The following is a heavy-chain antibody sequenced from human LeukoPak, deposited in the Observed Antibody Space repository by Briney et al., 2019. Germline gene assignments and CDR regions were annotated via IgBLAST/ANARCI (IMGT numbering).Heavy chain of an antibody. CDR3: ARGSGGSSWYRTSSAFDY. D-gene: IGHD6-13*01. CDR2: IYSGGST. CDR1: GFTVSSNY. V-gene: IGHV3-53*01. J-gene: IGHJ4*02. Sequence: PGGSLRLSCAASGFTVSSNYMSWVRQAPGRGLEWVSVIYSGGSTYYADSVKGRFTISRDNSKNTLYLQMNSLRAEDTAVYYCARGSGGSSWYRTSSAFDYWGQGTLVTVSS.